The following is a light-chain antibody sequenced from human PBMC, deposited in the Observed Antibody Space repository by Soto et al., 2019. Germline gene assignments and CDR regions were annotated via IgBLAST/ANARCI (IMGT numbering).Light chain of an antibody. J-gene: IGLJ2*01. CDR3: VLYMGRGISV. Sequence: QAVVTQEPSFSVSPGGTVTLTCGLSSGSVSTDYYPIWYQQTPGQAPRTLIYNTNTLSSGVPDRFSGSILGNKAALTITGAQADEECDYYCVLYMGRGISVFGGGTKLTVL. V-gene: IGLV8-61*01. CDR2: NTN. CDR1: SGSVSTDYY.